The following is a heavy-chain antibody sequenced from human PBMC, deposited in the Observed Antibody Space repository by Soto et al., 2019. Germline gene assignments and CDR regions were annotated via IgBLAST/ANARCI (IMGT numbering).Heavy chain of an antibody. D-gene: IGHD3-9*01. J-gene: IGHJ4*02. CDR1: GYTFTSYG. CDR2: ISAYNGNT. V-gene: IGHV1-18*01. CDR3: ARTPYYDILTGYGDY. Sequence: ASVKVSCKASGYTFTSYGISWVRQAPGQGLEWMGWISAYNGNTNYAQKLQGRVTMTTDTSTSTAYMELRSLRSDDTAVYYCARTPYYDILTGYGDYWGQGPWSPSPQ.